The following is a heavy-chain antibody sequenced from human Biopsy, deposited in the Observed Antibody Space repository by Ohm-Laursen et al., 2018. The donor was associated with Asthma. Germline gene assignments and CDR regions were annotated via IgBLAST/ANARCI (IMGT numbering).Heavy chain of an antibody. CDR2: IIPIFGPT. CDR1: GGTFSSNS. J-gene: IGHJ6*02. V-gene: IGHV1-69*13. Sequence: SVKVSCNASGGTFSSNSINWVRQAPGQGLEWMGRIIPIFGPTNYAQKFQGRVTISADGSTSTAYMELSSLSSEDTAVYYCARGYSGSDRIVYYYSGLEVWGQGTTVTVSS. CDR3: ARGYSGSDRIVYYYSGLEV. D-gene: IGHD5-12*01.